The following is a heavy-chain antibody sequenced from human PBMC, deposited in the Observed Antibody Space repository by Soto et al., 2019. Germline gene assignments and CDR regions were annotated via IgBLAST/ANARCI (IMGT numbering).Heavy chain of an antibody. Sequence: SVKVSCKASGGTFSSYTISWVRQAPGQGLEWMGRIIPILGIANYAQKFQGRVTITADKSTSTAYMELSSLRSEDTAVYYCARVLEIRGYSGYDFSYYFDYWGQGTLVTVSS. J-gene: IGHJ4*02. V-gene: IGHV1-69*02. D-gene: IGHD5-12*01. CDR1: GGTFSSYT. CDR2: IIPILGIA. CDR3: ARVLEIRGYSGYDFSYYFDY.